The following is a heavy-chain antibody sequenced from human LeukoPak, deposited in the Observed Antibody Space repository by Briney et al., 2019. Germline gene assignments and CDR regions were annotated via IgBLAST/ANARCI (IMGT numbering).Heavy chain of an antibody. D-gene: IGHD3-22*01. CDR3: ARGLEGYFDTKGRADTFDI. V-gene: IGHV4-4*07. Sequence: SETLSLTCSVSGGSISSYFWNWIRQPAGKGLEWIGRIYSSGSTNYNPSLKSRVTMSVDTSKNQFSLKLSSVTAADTAVYYCARGLEGYFDTKGRADTFDIWGQGTKVTVSS. CDR2: IYSSGST. J-gene: IGHJ3*02. CDR1: GGSISSYF.